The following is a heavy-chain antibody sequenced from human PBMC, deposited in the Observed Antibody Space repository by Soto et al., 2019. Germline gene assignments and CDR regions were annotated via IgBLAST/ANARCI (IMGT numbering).Heavy chain of an antibody. V-gene: IGHV4-39*01. Sequence: SETLSLTCTVSGGSIRTSTYSWGWIRQPPGKGLEWIGSIFYSGSTYYNPSLKSRVTVSVDTYKNQFSLKLSSVTAADTGVYYCARVRSGPKFDYWGRGTLVTVSS. J-gene: IGHJ4*02. CDR2: IFYSGST. CDR1: GGSIRTSTYS. D-gene: IGHD6-19*01. CDR3: ARVRSGPKFDY.